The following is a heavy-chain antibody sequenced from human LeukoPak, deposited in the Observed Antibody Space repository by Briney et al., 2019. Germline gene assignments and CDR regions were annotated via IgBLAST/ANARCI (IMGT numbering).Heavy chain of an antibody. V-gene: IGHV1-46*01. CDR3: ARDLLGYYDSQHDAFDI. CDR1: GYTFTSYY. J-gene: IGHJ3*02. D-gene: IGHD3-22*01. CDR2: INPSGGST. Sequence: GASVKVSCKASGYTFTSYYMHWVRQAPGQGLEWMGIINPSGGSTSYAQKFQGRVTITADESTSTAYMELSSLRSEDTAVYYCARDLLGYYDSQHDAFDIWGQGTMVTVSS.